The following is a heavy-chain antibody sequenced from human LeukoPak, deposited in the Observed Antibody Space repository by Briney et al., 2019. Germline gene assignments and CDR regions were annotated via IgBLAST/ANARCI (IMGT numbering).Heavy chain of an antibody. CDR2: ISSSSSYI. CDR1: GFTFSSYS. CDR3: ARGDYGDYVFNY. V-gene: IGHV3-21*01. Sequence: RGSLRLSCAASGFTFSSYSMNWVRQDPGKGLEWVSSISSSSSYIYYADSVKGRFTISRDNAKKSLYLQMKSLRAEDTAVYYCARGDYGDYVFNYWGQGTLVTVST. D-gene: IGHD4-17*01. J-gene: IGHJ4*02.